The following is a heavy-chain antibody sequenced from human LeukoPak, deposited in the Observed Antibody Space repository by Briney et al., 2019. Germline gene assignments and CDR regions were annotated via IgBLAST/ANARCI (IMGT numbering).Heavy chain of an antibody. D-gene: IGHD2-2*01. J-gene: IGHJ5*02. CDR2: INHSGST. CDR1: GGSFSGYY. Sequence: TSETLSLTCAVYGGSFSGYYWSWIRQPPGNGLEWIGEINHSGSTNYNPSLKSRVTISVDTSKNQFSLKLSSVTAADTAVYYCARGSRYCSSTSCFRGTAPRWFDPWGQGTLVTVSS. CDR3: ARGSRYCSSTSCFRGTAPRWFDP. V-gene: IGHV4-34*01.